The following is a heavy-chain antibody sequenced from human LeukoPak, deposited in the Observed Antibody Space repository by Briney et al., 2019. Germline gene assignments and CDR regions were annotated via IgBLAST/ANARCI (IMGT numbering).Heavy chain of an antibody. D-gene: IGHD6-13*01. CDR3: AKDFVAAAGRFDY. V-gene: IGHV4-61*01. Sequence: SETLSLTCTVSGGSFSSGSYYWTWIRQSPGKGLEWIGNIYYSGSTSYNPSLRSRVTMSVDTSKNQFSLKLSSVTAADTAIYYCAKDFVAAAGRFDYWGQGALVTVSS. CDR1: GGSFSSGSYY. CDR2: IYYSGST. J-gene: IGHJ4*02.